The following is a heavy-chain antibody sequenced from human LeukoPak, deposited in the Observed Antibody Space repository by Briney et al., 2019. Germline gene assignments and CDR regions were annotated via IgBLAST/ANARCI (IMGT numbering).Heavy chain of an antibody. V-gene: IGHV3-7*03. D-gene: IGHD6-13*01. CDR1: GFTFRTYG. CDR2: IKQDGSEK. Sequence: GGSLRLSCEGSGFTFRTYGMTWVRRAPGKGLEWVANIKQDGSEKYYVDSVKGRFTISRDNAQNSLYLQMNSLRAEDTAVYYCARPRDSGWSKTWDYWGQGTLVTVSS. CDR3: ARPRDSGWSKTWDY. J-gene: IGHJ4*02.